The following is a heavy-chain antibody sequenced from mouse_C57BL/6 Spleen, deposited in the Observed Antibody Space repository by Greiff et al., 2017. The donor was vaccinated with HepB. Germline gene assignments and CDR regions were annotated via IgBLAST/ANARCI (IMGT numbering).Heavy chain of an antibody. V-gene: IGHV1-59*01. CDR2: IDPSDSYT. Sequence: QVQLKQPGAELVRPGTSVKLSCKASGYTFTSYWMHWVKQRPGQGLEWIGVIDPSDSYTNYNQKFKGKATLTVDTSSSTAYMQLSSLTSEDSAVYYCARRGYSNYGGFAYWGQGTLVTVSA. CDR1: GYTFTSYW. J-gene: IGHJ3*01. D-gene: IGHD2-5*01. CDR3: ARRGYSNYGGFAY.